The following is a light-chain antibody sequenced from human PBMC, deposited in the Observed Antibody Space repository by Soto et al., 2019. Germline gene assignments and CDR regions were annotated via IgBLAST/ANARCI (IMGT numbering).Light chain of an antibody. CDR1: QSFLYSSNNKNY. J-gene: IGKJ5*01. Sequence: DIVLTQSPDSLAVSLGERATINCKSSQSFLYSSNNKNYLAWYLQKPGQSPQLLIYLVSNRASGVPDRFSGSGSGTDFTLKISRVEAEDVGLYYCMQALQTPLTFGQGTRLEIK. CDR3: MQALQTPLT. CDR2: LVS. V-gene: IGKV2-28*01.